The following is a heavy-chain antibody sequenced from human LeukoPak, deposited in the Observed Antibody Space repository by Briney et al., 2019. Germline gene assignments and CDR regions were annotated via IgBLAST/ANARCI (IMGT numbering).Heavy chain of an antibody. CDR3: AKAFWRLRLGELST. J-gene: IGHJ5*02. CDR1: SGSLTGYY. D-gene: IGHD3-16*02. V-gene: IGHV3-23*01. CDR2: ISGSGDST. Sequence: ETLSLTCTVSSGSLTGYYWSWVRQAPGKGLEWVSTISGSGDSTYYADSVEGRFTISRDNSKNTLYLQMNSLRAEDTAAYYCAKAFWRLRLGELSTWGQGTLVTVSS.